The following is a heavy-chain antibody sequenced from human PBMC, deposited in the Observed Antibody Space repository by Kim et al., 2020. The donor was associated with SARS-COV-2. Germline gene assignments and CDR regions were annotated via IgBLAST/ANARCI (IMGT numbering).Heavy chain of an antibody. CDR3: ARDHNYDSSGYYRGNCYYSYGMYV. D-gene: IGHD3-22*01. Sequence: GGSLRLSCAASGFTVSSNYMSWVRQAPGKGLEWVSAIYSGGSTYYADSVKGRFTISRDNSKKTLYLQMNSLRAEDTAVYYCARDHNYDSSGYYRGNCYYSYGMYVWGQGATVTVSS. CDR1: GFTVSSNY. V-gene: IGHV3-66*01. CDR2: IYSGGST. J-gene: IGHJ6*01.